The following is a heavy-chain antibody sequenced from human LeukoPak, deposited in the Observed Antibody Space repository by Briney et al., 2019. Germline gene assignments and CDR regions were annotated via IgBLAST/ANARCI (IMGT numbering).Heavy chain of an antibody. CDR1: GFTFSSYS. J-gene: IGHJ6*03. CDR3: ARDDHYNYYYMDV. V-gene: IGHV3-48*01. Sequence: GGSLRLPCAASGFTFSSYSMNWVRQAPGKGLEWVSYISSSSSTIYYADSVKGRFTISRDNAENSLYLQMNSLGAEDTAVYYCARDDHYNYYYMDVWGKGTTVTVSS. CDR2: ISSSSSTI.